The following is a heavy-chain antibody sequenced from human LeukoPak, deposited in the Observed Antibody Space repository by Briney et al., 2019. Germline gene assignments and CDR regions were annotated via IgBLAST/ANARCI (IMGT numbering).Heavy chain of an antibody. CDR3: ARDWGAYYHFFDY. V-gene: IGHV3-7*01. Sequence: GSLRLSCEASGFSMSVYWMSWVRQAPGKGLEWVGNTKQDGSERNYVDSVKGRFTISRDNAKKSLYLQMNSLRAEDTAVYYCARDWGAYYHFFDYWGQGTLVTVSS. CDR2: TKQDGSER. D-gene: IGHD3-22*01. J-gene: IGHJ4*02. CDR1: GFSMSVYW.